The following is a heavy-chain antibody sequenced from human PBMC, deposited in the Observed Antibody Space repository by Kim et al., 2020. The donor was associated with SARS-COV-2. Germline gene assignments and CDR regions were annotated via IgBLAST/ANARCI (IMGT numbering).Heavy chain of an antibody. Sequence: GGSLRLSCAASGFSVNNNYMSWVRQAPGKGLEWVSVIYTGGSAYSSDSVQGRCIITTDEYENTEHFLLSNLLGAETAAFFYSAKVGSFGSWGQCTLGT. CDR2: IYTGGSA. CDR1: GFSVNNNY. D-gene: IGHD2-2*03. J-gene: IGHJ5*02. CDR3: AKVGSFGS. V-gene: IGHV3-53*01.